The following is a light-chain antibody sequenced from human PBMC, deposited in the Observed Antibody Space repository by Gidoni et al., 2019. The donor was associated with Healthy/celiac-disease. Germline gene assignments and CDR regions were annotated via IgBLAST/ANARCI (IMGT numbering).Light chain of an antibody. Sequence: SYELTQPPSVSVSPGQTASITCSGDKLGDKYACWHQQKPGQSPVLVIYQDTKRPSGIPERFSGSNSGNTATLTISGTQAVDEADYYCQAWDSGTVVFGGGTKLTVL. CDR2: QDT. V-gene: IGLV3-1*01. CDR3: QAWDSGTVV. CDR1: KLGDKY. J-gene: IGLJ2*01.